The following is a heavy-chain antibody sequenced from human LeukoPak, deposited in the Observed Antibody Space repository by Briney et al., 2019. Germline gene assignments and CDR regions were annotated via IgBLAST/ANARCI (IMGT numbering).Heavy chain of an antibody. CDR2: ISSSSSYI. CDR3: ARDLEAAAGTNRGEFDY. D-gene: IGHD6-13*01. Sequence: PGRSLRVSCAASGFTFSSYSMNWVRQAPGKGLEWVSSISSSSSYIYYADSVKGRFTISRDNAENSLYLQMNSLRAEDTAVYYCARDLEAAAGTNRGEFDYWGQGTLVTVSS. V-gene: IGHV3-21*01. J-gene: IGHJ4*02. CDR1: GFTFSSYS.